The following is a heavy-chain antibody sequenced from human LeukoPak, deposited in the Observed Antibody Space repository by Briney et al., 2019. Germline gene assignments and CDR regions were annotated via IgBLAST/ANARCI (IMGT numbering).Heavy chain of an antibody. D-gene: IGHD3-9*01. CDR1: GASIGSYY. J-gene: IGHJ4*02. V-gene: IGHV4-59*01. CDR2: IYDSGST. Sequence: SETLSLTCTVSGASIGSYYWGWIRQPPGKGLEWIAYIYDSGSTKYNPSLKSRVTISLDTSKNQFSLKLSSVTAADTAVYYCARRVDILTGYHFDYWGQGTLVTVSS. CDR3: ARRVDILTGYHFDY.